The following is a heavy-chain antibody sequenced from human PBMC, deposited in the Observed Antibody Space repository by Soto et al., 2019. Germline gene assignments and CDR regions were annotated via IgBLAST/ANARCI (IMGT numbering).Heavy chain of an antibody. Sequence: ASVKVSCKVSGYTLTELSMHWVRQAPGKGLEWMGGFDPEDGETIYAQKFQGRVTMTEDTSTDTAYMELSSLRSEDTAVYYCATDRGPNYDYVWGSYRLSAFDIWGPGTMVTVSS. CDR1: GYTLTELS. D-gene: IGHD3-16*02. CDR3: ATDRGPNYDYVWGSYRLSAFDI. CDR2: FDPEDGET. V-gene: IGHV1-24*01. J-gene: IGHJ3*02.